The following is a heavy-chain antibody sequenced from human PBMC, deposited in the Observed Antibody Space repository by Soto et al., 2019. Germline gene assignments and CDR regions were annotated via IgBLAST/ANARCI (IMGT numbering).Heavy chain of an antibody. J-gene: IGHJ6*02. CDR3: AKARSGSYSAYYYYGMDV. D-gene: IGHD1-26*01. V-gene: IGHV3-23*01. CDR2: ISGSGGST. CDR1: GFTFSSYA. Sequence: LRLSCAASGFTFSSYAMSWVRKAPVKGLEWVSAISGSGGSTYYADSVKGRFTISRDNSKNTLYLQMNSLRAEDTAVYYCAKARSGSYSAYYYYGMDVWGQGTTVTVSS.